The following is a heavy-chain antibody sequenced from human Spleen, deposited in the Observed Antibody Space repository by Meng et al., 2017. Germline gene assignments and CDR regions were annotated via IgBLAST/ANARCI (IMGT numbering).Heavy chain of an antibody. V-gene: IGHV3-30*04. J-gene: IGHJ4*02. CDR2: ISYDGGNQ. CDR3: AREYYDILTGSLDY. Sequence: GGSLRLSCAASGFTFGSYAMHWVRQAPGKGLEWVAVISYDGGNQYYGDSVKGRFTISRDNSKNTLYLQMNSLRAEDTAVYYCAREYYDILTGSLDYWGQGTRVTCAS. CDR1: GFTFGSYA. D-gene: IGHD3-9*01.